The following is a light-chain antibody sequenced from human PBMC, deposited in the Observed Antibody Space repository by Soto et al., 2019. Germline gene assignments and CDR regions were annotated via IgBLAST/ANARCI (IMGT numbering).Light chain of an antibody. V-gene: IGLV2-11*01. CDR2: DVS. CDR3: CSYAGSYTGV. Sequence: QSALTQPRSVSGSPGQSVTISCTGTSSDVGGYNFVSWYQQHPGKAPKLMIYDVSKRPSGVPDRFSGSKSGNTASLTISGLQAEDEAEYDCCSYAGSYTGVFGTGTKVTVL. CDR1: SSDVGGYNF. J-gene: IGLJ1*01.